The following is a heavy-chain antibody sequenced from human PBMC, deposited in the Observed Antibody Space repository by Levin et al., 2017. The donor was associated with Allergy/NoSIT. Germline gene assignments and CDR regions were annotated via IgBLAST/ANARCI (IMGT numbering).Heavy chain of an antibody. CDR2: IDPSDSYT. J-gene: IGHJ4*02. Sequence: GESLKISCKGSGYSFTSYWISWVRQMPGKGLEWMGRIDPSDSYTNYSPSFQGHVTISADKSISTAYLQWSSLKASDTAMYYCARLRQLYCSGGSCYFDYWGQGTLVTVSS. V-gene: IGHV5-10-1*01. CDR1: GYSFTSYW. CDR3: ARLRQLYCSGGSCYFDY. D-gene: IGHD2-15*01.